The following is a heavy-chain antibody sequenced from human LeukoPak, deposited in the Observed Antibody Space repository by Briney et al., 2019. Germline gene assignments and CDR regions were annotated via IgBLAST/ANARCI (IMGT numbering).Heavy chain of an antibody. J-gene: IGHJ3*01. V-gene: IGHV3-53*01. CDR3: AREGSGRTAYNDGLDV. CDR2: IRSGGST. CDR1: GFTVSSSY. Sequence: GGSLRLSCAASGFTVSSSYMTWVRQAPGKGLEWVSVIRSGGSTVYADSVKGRFTISRDNSKNTLYLQLNSLRAEDTAVYYCAREGSGRTAYNDGLDVWGQGTMVTVSS. D-gene: IGHD3-10*01.